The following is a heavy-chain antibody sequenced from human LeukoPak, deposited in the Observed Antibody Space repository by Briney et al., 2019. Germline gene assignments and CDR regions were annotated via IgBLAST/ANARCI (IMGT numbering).Heavy chain of an antibody. V-gene: IGHV1-18*01. CDR2: ISAYNGNT. Sequence: EASVKVSCKASGYTFTSYGISWVRQAPGQGLEWMGWISAYNGNTNYAQKLQGRATMTTDTSTSTAYMELRSLRSDDTAVYYRARVWTTVTTNYYYGMDVWGQGTTVTVSS. J-gene: IGHJ6*02. CDR3: ARVWTTVTTNYYYGMDV. D-gene: IGHD4-11*01. CDR1: GYTFTSYG.